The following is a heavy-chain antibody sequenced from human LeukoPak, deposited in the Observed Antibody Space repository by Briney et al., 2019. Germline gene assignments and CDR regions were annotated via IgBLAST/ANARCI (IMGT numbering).Heavy chain of an antibody. V-gene: IGHV4-39*02. CDR3: ARLEQQWLSYDY. CDR2: IYYSGST. D-gene: IGHD6-19*01. Sequence: SQTLSLTCTVSGGSISSSSYYWAWIRQPPGKGLEWIGSIYYSGSTYYNPSLKSRVTISVDTSKNHFSLKLSSVTAADTAVYYRARLEQQWLSYDYWGQGTLVTVSS. CDR1: GGSISSSSYY. J-gene: IGHJ4*02.